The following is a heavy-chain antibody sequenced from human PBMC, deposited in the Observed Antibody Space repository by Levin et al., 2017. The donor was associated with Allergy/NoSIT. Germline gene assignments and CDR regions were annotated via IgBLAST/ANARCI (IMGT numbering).Heavy chain of an antibody. Sequence: GSLRLSCAVYGGSFSGYYWSWIRQPPGKGLEWIGEINHSGSTNYNPSLKSRVTISVDTSKNQFSLKLSSVTAADTAVYYCARGSPLSAGYSYGPIDYWGQGTLVTVSS. J-gene: IGHJ4*02. D-gene: IGHD5-18*01. CDR1: GGSFSGYY. CDR2: INHSGST. CDR3: ARGSPLSAGYSYGPIDY. V-gene: IGHV4-34*01.